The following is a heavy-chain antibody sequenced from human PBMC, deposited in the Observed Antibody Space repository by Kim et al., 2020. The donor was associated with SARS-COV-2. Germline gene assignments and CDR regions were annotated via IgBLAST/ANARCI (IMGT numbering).Heavy chain of an antibody. CDR3: ARDAAAWFDP. CDR2: NK. J-gene: IGHJ5*02. V-gene: IGHV3-30*01. D-gene: IGHD2-2*01. Sequence: NKYYADSVKGRFTISRDNSKNTLYLQMNSLRAEDTAVYYCARDAAAWFDPWGQGTLVTVSS.